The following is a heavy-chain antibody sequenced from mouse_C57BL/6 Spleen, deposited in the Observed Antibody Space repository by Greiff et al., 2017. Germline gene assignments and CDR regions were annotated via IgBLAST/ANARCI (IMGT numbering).Heavy chain of an antibody. J-gene: IGHJ2*01. CDR2: IYPGSGST. CDR3: AAYYSKGGYFDY. CDR1: GYTFTSYW. D-gene: IGHD2-5*01. Sequence: VKLQQPGAELVKPGASVKMSCKASGYTFTSYWITWVKQRPGQGLEWIGDIYPGSGSTNYNEKFKSKATLTVDTSSSTAYMQLSSLTSEDSAVYYCAAYYSKGGYFDYWGQGTTLTVSS. V-gene: IGHV1-55*01.